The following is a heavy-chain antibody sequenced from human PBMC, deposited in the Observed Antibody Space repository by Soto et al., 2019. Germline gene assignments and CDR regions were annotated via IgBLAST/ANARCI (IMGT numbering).Heavy chain of an antibody. CDR2: VSPVVSMS. CDR3: AGSYGSGYRAFDY. J-gene: IGHJ4*02. V-gene: IGHV1-69*02. D-gene: IGHD3-10*01. CDR1: GDTFNFYS. Sequence: QVQLVQSGAEVKRPGSSVKVSCKASGDTFNFYSINWVRQAPGLGVEWMGRVSPVVSMSNFAQKFQGRLTMTADKSTSRTYMEIRSLRSEDTAIYYCAGSYGSGYRAFDYWGQGALVTVSS.